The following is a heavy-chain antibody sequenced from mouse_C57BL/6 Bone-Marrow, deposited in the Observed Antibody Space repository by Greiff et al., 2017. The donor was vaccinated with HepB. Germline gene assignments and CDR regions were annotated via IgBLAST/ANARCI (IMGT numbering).Heavy chain of an antibody. D-gene: IGHD1-1*01. V-gene: IGHV1-80*01. CDR3: ALITTVVRDY. CDR2: IYPGDGDT. CDR1: GYAFSSYW. J-gene: IGHJ2*01. Sequence: VQLQESGAELVKPGASVKISCKASGYAFSSYWMNWVKQRPGKGLEWIGQIYPGDGDTNYNQKFKGKATLTVDKSSSTAYMQLSSLTAEDSAVYYCALITTVVRDYWGQGTTLTVSS.